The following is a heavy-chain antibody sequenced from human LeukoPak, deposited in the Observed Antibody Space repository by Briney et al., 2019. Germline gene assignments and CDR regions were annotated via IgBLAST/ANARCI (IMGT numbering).Heavy chain of an antibody. D-gene: IGHD2-2*01. J-gene: IGHJ5*02. CDR2: ISACNGNT. CDR3: ASSSTLSSWFDP. Sequence: ASVTVSCKASGYTFTSYGISWVRQAPGQGLEWMGWISACNGNTNYAQKLQGRVTMTTDTSTSTAYMELRSLRSDDTAVYYCASSSTLSSWFDPWGQGTLVTVSS. V-gene: IGHV1-18*01. CDR1: GYTFTSYG.